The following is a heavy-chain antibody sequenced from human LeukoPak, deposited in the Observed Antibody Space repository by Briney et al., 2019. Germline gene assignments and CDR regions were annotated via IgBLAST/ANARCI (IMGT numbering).Heavy chain of an antibody. J-gene: IGHJ4*02. CDR2: ISGSGGST. Sequence: GGSLRLSCAASGFTFSSYAMSWVRQAPGKGLEWVSTISGSGGSTYYADSVKGRFTISRDNSKSTLFLQMNSLRAEDTAVYYCAKELWIQLWYAYFDYWGQGTLVTVSS. D-gene: IGHD5-18*01. CDR1: GFTFSSYA. V-gene: IGHV3-23*01. CDR3: AKELWIQLWYAYFDY.